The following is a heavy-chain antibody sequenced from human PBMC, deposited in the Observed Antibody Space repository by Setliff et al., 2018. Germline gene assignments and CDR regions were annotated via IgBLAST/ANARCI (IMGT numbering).Heavy chain of an antibody. V-gene: IGHV3-33*01. Sequence: GGSLRLSCAASGFTFSSYGMHWVRQAPGKGLEWVAVIWYDGSNKYYADSVKGRFTISRDNSKNTLYLQMNSLRAEDTAVYYCARNWVTAQHYYYGMDVWGQGTTVTVSS. CDR1: GFTFSSYG. CDR2: IWYDGSNK. CDR3: ARNWVTAQHYYYGMDV. D-gene: IGHD2-21*02. J-gene: IGHJ6*02.